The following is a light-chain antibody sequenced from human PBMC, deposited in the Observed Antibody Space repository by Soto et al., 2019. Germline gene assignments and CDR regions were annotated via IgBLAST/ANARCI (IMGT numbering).Light chain of an antibody. V-gene: IGKV1-39*01. CDR3: QQSYSTLIT. CDR2: AAS. J-gene: IGKJ4*01. CDR1: QKIRNY. Sequence: DIQMTQSPSSLSASVGDRVTITCRASQKIRNYLNWYQQKPGKAPKLLIYAASTLQSGVPSRFSGSGSGTGFTLTINSLQPEDFATYYCQQSYSTLITFGGGTRVEIK.